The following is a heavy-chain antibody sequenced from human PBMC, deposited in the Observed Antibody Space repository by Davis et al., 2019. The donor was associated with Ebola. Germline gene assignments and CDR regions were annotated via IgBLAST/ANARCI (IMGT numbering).Heavy chain of an antibody. J-gene: IGHJ3*02. D-gene: IGHD1-26*01. CDR1: GYTFTDYG. Sequence: ASVKVSCKASGYTFTDYGISWVRQAPGQGLEWVGWTYGYDGKTNYAQRLQGRVTMTTDTSTSTAYMELRSLRSDDTAVYYCARKWELLLHAFDIWGQGTMVTVSS. CDR3: ARKWELLLHAFDI. V-gene: IGHV1-18*01. CDR2: TYGYDGKT.